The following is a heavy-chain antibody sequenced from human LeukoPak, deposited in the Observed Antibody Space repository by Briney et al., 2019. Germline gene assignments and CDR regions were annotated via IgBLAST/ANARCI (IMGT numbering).Heavy chain of an antibody. CDR3: ASLTYYYDSSGYSSIDY. CDR2: ISGSGGST. Sequence: GGSLRLSCAASGFTFSSYAMSWVRQAPGKGLEWVSAISGSGGSTYYADSVKGRFTISRDNSKNTLYLQMNSLRAEDTAVYYCASLTYYYDSSGYSSIDYWGQGTLVTVSS. CDR1: GFTFSSYA. J-gene: IGHJ4*02. V-gene: IGHV3-23*01. D-gene: IGHD3-22*01.